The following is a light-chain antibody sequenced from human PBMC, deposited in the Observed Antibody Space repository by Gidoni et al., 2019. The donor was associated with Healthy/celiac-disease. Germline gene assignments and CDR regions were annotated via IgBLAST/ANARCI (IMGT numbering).Light chain of an antibody. V-gene: IGLV2-14*01. CDR3: SSYTSSSTHVV. CDR1: SSAVGGYNY. J-gene: IGLJ2*01. Sequence: QSALTQPASVSGSPGQSITISCTGTSSAVGGYNYVSWYQQPPGKAPKLMIYEVSNRPSGVSNRFSGSKSGNTASLTISGLQAEDEADYYCSSYTSSSTHVVFGGGTKLTVL. CDR2: EVS.